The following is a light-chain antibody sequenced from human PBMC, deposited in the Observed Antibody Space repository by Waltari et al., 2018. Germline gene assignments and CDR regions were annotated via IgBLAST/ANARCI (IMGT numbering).Light chain of an antibody. CDR2: DV. V-gene: IGLV2-14*03. CDR1: SSDVGGYNY. Sequence: QSALTQPASVSGSPGQSITVTCTGTSSDVGGYNYVSWYQQNPGKAPKLMIYDVRNRVSGSKAGNTASLTISGLQAEDEADYYCSSYTSTRTLVFGGGTKLTVL. J-gene: IGLJ3*02. CDR3: SSYTSTRTLV.